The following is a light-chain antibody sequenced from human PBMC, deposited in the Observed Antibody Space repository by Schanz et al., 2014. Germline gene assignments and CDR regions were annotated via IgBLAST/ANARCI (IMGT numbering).Light chain of an antibody. CDR2: DVR. CDR3: CSYAGSYTL. V-gene: IGLV2-14*03. Sequence: QSALTQPASVSGSPGQSITISCTGTSSDVGAYDYVSWYQQHPGKVPKLMIYDVRNRPSGVSDRFSGSKSGNTASLTISGLQADDEADYYCCSYAGSYTLFGGGTKLTVL. J-gene: IGLJ2*01. CDR1: SSDVGAYDY.